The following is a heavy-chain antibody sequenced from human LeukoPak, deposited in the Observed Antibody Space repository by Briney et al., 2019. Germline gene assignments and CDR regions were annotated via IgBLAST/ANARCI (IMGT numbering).Heavy chain of an antibody. CDR3: ARGVGYYDSSGYYSDWFDP. J-gene: IGHJ5*02. Sequence: PSETLSLTCTVSGGSISSSSYYWGWIRQPPGKGLEWIGSIYYSGSTYYNPSLKSRVTISVDTSKNQFSLKLSSVTAADTAVYYCARGVGYYDSSGYYSDWFDPWGQGTLVTVSS. CDR1: GGSISSSSYY. V-gene: IGHV4-39*01. D-gene: IGHD3-22*01. CDR2: IYYSGST.